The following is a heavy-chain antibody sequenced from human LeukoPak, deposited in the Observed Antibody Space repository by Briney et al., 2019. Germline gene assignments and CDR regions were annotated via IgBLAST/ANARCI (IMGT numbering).Heavy chain of an antibody. J-gene: IGHJ6*03. CDR2: INPKNGDT. CDR3: ARVADNGSGSYYPTYYYYYYMDV. D-gene: IGHD3-10*01. Sequence: ASVKVSCKASGYTFTAYYIHWVRQAPGQGLEWMGRINPKNGDTNYAQKFQGRVTMTRDTSISTAYMELSRLRSDDTAVYYCARVADNGSGSYYPTYYYYYYMDVWGKGTTVTVSS. V-gene: IGHV1-2*06. CDR1: GYTFTAYY.